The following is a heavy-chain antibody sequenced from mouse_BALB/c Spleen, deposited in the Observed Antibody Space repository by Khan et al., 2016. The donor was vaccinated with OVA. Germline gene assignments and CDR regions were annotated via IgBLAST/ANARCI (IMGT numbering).Heavy chain of an antibody. Sequence: QVQLKESGPGLVAPSQSLSITCTVSGFSLTDYDVSWIRQPPGKGLEWLGVIWGGGNTYYNSALKSRLSISKDNSKSQVFLKMNSQQTNDTAMYYCAKGVWSYYFALDYWGQGTSVTVSS. V-gene: IGHV2-6-5*01. CDR2: IWGGGNT. J-gene: IGHJ4*01. CDR3: AKGVWSYYFALDY. D-gene: IGHD2-10*02. CDR1: GFSLTDYD.